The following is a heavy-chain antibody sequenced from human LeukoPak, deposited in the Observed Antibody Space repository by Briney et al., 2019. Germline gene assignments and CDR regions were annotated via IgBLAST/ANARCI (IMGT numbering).Heavy chain of an antibody. CDR2: IIPILGIA. Sequence: SVKVSCKASGGTFSSYAISWVRQAPGQGLEWMGRIIPILGIANYAQKFQGRVTITADKSTSAAYMELSSLRSEDTAVYYCARGHGSGSYYDYWGQGTLVTVSS. CDR3: ARGHGSGSYYDY. V-gene: IGHV1-69*04. CDR1: GGTFSSYA. D-gene: IGHD3-10*01. J-gene: IGHJ4*02.